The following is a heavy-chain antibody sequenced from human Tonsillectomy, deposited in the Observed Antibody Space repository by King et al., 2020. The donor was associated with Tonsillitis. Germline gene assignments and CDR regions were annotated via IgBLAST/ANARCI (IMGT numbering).Heavy chain of an antibody. J-gene: IGHJ6*02. CDR3: ASGGLRFLEWLSSYGMDV. CDR1: GGSISSGGYS. Sequence: VQLQESGPGLVKPSQTLSLTCAVSGGSISSGGYSWSWIRQPPGKGLEWIGYIYYSGSTYYNPSLKSRVTISVDTSKNQFSLKLSSVTAADTAVYYCASGGLRFLEWLSSYGMDVWGQGTTVTVSS. V-gene: IGHV4-30-4*07. D-gene: IGHD3-3*01. CDR2: IYYSGST.